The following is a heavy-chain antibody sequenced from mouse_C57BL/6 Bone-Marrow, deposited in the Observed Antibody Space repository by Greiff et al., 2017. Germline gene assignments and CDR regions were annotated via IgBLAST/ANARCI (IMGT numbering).Heavy chain of an antibody. CDR1: GYTFTSYW. CDR3: ARSGGAWFAY. CDR2: IDPIGGGT. Sequence: QVQLQQPGAELVKPGASVKLSCKASGYTFTSYWMHWVKQRPGRGLEWIGMIDPIGGGTKYTEQFKSTATLTVDNPSRTAYMQLSRLTSEDSAVYYCARSGGAWFAYWGQGTLVTVSA. V-gene: IGHV1-72*01. D-gene: IGHD4-1*01. J-gene: IGHJ3*01.